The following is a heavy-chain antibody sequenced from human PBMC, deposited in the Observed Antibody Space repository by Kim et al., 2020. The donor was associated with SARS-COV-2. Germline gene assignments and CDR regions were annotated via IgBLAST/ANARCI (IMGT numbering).Heavy chain of an antibody. Sequence: GGSLRLSCAASRFTFSSYSMNWVRQAPGKGLEWVSSISRSSSYIYYADSVKGRFTISRDNAKNSLYLEMNSLRAEDTAVYYCARGVWNYVSSGSYAEYFQYWGQGTLVTVSS. J-gene: IGHJ1*01. CDR3: ARGVWNYVSSGSYAEYFQY. CDR1: RFTFSSYS. V-gene: IGHV3-21*01. D-gene: IGHD3-22*01. CDR2: ISRSSSYI.